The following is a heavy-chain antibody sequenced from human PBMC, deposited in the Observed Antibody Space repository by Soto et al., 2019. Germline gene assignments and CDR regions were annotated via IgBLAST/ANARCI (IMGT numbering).Heavy chain of an antibody. Sequence: HVQLVQSGTEVKKPGSSVKVSCQASGGTFRNYPINWVRQAPGQGLEWMGSIFPLTDIPDYAQNFQARLTISAHKSTSTAYMELSSLPSDDTAMYFCARGTLVVLNSFEYRGQGTLVSVS. CDR3: ARGTLVVLNSFEY. CDR2: IFPLTDIP. V-gene: IGHV1-69*02. D-gene: IGHD1-1*01. CDR1: GGTFRNYP. J-gene: IGHJ4*02.